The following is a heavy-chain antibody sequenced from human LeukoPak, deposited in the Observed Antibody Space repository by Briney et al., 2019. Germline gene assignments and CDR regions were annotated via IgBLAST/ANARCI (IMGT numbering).Heavy chain of an antibody. D-gene: IGHD3-22*01. J-gene: IGHJ4*02. CDR1: GFTFSDYA. CDR2: ISSSGVGT. CDR3: AINTSGRYFDY. Sequence: GSLRLSCAASGFTFSDYAMTWVRRAPGKGLEWVSSISSSGVGTYYTDSVKGRFAISRDNSKDTLFLQMNSLRVEDSAVYYCAINTSGRYFDYWGQGTLVTVSS. V-gene: IGHV3-23*01.